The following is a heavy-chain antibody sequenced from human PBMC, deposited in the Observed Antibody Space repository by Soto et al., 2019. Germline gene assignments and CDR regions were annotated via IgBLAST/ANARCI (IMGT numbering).Heavy chain of an antibody. CDR1: GGSFSGYY. V-gene: IGHV4-34*01. Sequence: SETLSLTCAVYGGSFSGYYWSWIRQPPGKGLEWIGEINHSGSTNYNPSLKSRVTISVDTSKNQFSLKLSSVTAADMAVYYCARGAKRITIFGVVINYYYYGMDVWGQGTTVTVSS. CDR2: INHSGST. J-gene: IGHJ6*02. CDR3: ARGAKRITIFGVVINYYYYGMDV. D-gene: IGHD3-3*01.